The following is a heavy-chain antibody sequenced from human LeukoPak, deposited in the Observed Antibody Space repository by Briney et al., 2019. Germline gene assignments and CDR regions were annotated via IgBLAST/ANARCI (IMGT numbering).Heavy chain of an antibody. V-gene: IGHV4-34*01. CDR2: INHSGST. Sequence: PSETLSLTCAVYGGSFSGYYWSWIRQPPGKGLEWIGEINHSGSTNYNPSLMSRVTISVDTSKNQLSLKLPSVTAAATAVYYCARGDVGATAVPFDPWGQGTLVTVSS. CDR1: GGSFSGYY. CDR3: ARGDVGATAVPFDP. J-gene: IGHJ5*02. D-gene: IGHD1-26*01.